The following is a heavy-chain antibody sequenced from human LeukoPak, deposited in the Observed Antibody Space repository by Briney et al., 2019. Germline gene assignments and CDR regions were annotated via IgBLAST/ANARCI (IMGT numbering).Heavy chain of an antibody. D-gene: IGHD5-24*01. CDR3: ARLGRDGYNLYYFDY. V-gene: IGHV1-18*01. CDR1: GYTFTSYG. J-gene: IGHJ4*02. Sequence: ASVTVSCKASGYTFTSYGISWVRQAPGQGLEWMGWISAYNGNTNYAQKLQGRVTMTTDTSTGTAYMELRSLRSDDTAVYYCARLGRDGYNLYYFDYWGQGTLVTVSS. CDR2: ISAYNGNT.